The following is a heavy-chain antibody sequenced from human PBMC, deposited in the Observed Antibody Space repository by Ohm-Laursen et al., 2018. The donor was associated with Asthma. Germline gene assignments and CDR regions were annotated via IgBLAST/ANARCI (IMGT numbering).Heavy chain of an antibody. D-gene: IGHD3-3*01. J-gene: IGHJ4*02. CDR3: ARDVMEWYLPAFDF. CDR2: ISYDGSNK. CDR1: GFTFSDYY. Sequence: SLRLSCAASGFTFSDYYMSWIRQAPGKGLEWVAVISYDGSNKYYADSVNGRFTVSRDDSKNTLYLQMNSLRPDDTAVDYCARDVMEWYLPAFDFWGQGTLVTVSS. V-gene: IGHV3-30*03.